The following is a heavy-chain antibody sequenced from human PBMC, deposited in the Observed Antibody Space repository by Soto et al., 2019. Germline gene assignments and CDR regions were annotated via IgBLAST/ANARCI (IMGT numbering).Heavy chain of an antibody. CDR3: ARGLSMTTGKYYFDY. Sequence: SVKVSCKASGGTFSSYTISWVRQAPGQGLEWMGRIIPILGIANYAQKFQGRVTITADKSTSTAYMELSSLRSEDTAVYYCARGLSMTTGKYYFDYWGQGTLVTVS. V-gene: IGHV1-69*02. D-gene: IGHD4-17*01. CDR1: GGTFSSYT. J-gene: IGHJ4*02. CDR2: IIPILGIA.